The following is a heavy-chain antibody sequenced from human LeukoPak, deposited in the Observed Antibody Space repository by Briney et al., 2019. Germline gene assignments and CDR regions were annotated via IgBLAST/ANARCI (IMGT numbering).Heavy chain of an antibody. CDR3: ARAGVLYYYDSSGYLFDY. J-gene: IGHJ4*02. CDR1: GGSFSGYY. V-gene: IGHV4-34*01. Sequence: PSETLSLTCAVYGGSFSGYYWSWIRQPPGKGLEWIGEINHSGSTNYNPSLKSRVTISVDTSKNQFSLKLSSVTAAGTAVYYRARAGVLYYYDSSGYLFDYWGQGTLVTVSS. CDR2: INHSGST. D-gene: IGHD3-22*01.